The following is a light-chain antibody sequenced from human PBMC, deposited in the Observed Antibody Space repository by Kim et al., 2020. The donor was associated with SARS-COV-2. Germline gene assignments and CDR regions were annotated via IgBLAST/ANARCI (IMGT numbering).Light chain of an antibody. V-gene: IGLV3-21*04. J-gene: IGLJ3*02. CDR3: QVWDGSSDSAV. Sequence: APGRMGRITCEANNIGSNAVHWYQQHPGQAPVLVIHYNDYRPSGIPDRFSGSNSGNTATLVIIRVEAGDEADYYCQVWDGSSDSAVFGGGTQLTVL. CDR2: YND. CDR1: NIGSNA.